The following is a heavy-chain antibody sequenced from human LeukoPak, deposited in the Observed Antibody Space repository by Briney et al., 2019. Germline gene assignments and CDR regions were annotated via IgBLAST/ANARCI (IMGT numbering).Heavy chain of an antibody. Sequence: TGGSLRLSCAASRFTFSTYGMHWVRQAPGKGLEWVTFIQYDGSNKYYADSVKGRFTISRDNSKNTLYLQMNSLRAEDTAVYYCAKDSYRYYDSSGYYYFDYWGQGTLVTVSS. J-gene: IGHJ4*02. CDR1: RFTFSTYG. CDR3: AKDSYRYYDSSGYYYFDY. V-gene: IGHV3-30*02. D-gene: IGHD3-22*01. CDR2: IQYDGSNK.